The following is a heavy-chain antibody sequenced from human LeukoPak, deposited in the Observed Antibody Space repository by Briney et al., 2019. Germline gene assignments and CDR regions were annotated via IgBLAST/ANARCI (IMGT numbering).Heavy chain of an antibody. CDR1: GGTFSSYA. D-gene: IGHD6-19*01. CDR2: IIPIFGTA. CDR3: TRDHSSGWYGGRRCWFDP. Sequence: SVKVSCKASGGTFSSYAISWVRQAPGQGLEWMGRIIPIFGTANYAQKLQGRVTITTDESTSTAYMELSSLRSEDTAVYYCTRDHSSGWYGGRRCWFDPWGQGTLVTVSS. J-gene: IGHJ5*02. V-gene: IGHV1-69*05.